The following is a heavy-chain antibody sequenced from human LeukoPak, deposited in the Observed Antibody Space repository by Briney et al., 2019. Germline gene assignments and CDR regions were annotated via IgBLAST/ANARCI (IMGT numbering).Heavy chain of an antibody. D-gene: IGHD3-10*01. Sequence: SETLSLTCSVSGGSISTYYWSWIRQPPGKRLEWIGYIFYRGSTNYNPSLKSRVAISEDTSKNQFSLNLSSVTAADTAVYYCARGGYYGSGSDDAFDIWGQGTMVTVSS. CDR2: IFYRGST. J-gene: IGHJ3*02. CDR3: ARGGYYGSGSDDAFDI. V-gene: IGHV4-59*01. CDR1: GGSISTYY.